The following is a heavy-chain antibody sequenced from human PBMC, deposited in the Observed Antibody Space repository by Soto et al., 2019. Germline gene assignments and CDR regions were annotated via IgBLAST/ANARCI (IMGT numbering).Heavy chain of an antibody. CDR3: ARQRYFSSTSCYDYYCYYGMDV. CDR1: GYSFTSYW. J-gene: IGHJ6*02. CDR2: IYPGDSDT. D-gene: IGHD2-2*01. Sequence: GESLKISCKGSGYSFTSYWIGWVRQMPGKGLEWMGIIYPGDSDTRYSPSFQGQVTISADKSISTAYLQWSSLKASDTAMYYCARQRYFSSTSCYDYYCYYGMDVWGQGTTVTVSS. V-gene: IGHV5-51*01.